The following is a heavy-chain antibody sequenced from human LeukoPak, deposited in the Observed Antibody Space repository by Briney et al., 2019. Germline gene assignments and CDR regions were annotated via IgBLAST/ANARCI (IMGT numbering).Heavy chain of an antibody. CDR3: ARQILRGSYFYYLDV. D-gene: IGHD3-10*01. Sequence: GGSLRLPCAASGFSFNSFGMSWVRQTPGKGLEWVSSIHSRGDNTHYADSLGGRFTISRDTWKNTVYLQMNRLRVEDTATYYCARQILRGSYFYYLDVWGTGTPVTVSS. CDR2: IHSRGDNT. J-gene: IGHJ6*03. CDR1: GFSFNSFG. V-gene: IGHV3-23*01.